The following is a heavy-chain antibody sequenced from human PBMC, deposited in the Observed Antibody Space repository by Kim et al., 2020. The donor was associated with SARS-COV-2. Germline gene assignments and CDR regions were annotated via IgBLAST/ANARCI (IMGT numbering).Heavy chain of an antibody. D-gene: IGHD3-16*01. CDR2: ISNIGNSA. CDR1: GFTFTSYA. V-gene: IGHV3-23*01. Sequence: GGSLRLSCAASGFTFTSYAMGWVRQSPGKGLECVATISNIGNSAYYADSVKGRFTISRDNSKSILSLQMNSLSGEDTAVYYCAKLGPYYCDSWGQGTLVTVSS. CDR3: AKLGPYYCDS. J-gene: IGHJ4*02.